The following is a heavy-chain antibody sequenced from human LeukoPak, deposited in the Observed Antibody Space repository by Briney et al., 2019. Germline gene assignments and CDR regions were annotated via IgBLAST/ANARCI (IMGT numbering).Heavy chain of an antibody. CDR1: GFTFSSYG. J-gene: IGHJ3*02. CDR2: IWYDGSNK. CDR3: ARDRRGAFDI. Sequence: GGSLRLSCEASGFTFSSYGMHWVRQAPGKGLEWVAVIWYDGSNKYYADSVKGRFNISRDNSKNTLYLQMNSLRAEDTAVYYCARDRRGAFDIWGQGTIVTVSS. V-gene: IGHV3-33*01.